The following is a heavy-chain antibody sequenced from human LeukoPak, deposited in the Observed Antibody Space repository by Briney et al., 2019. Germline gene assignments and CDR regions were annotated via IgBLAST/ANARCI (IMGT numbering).Heavy chain of an antibody. CDR1: GFTFSSYS. J-gene: IGHJ4*02. Sequence: GGSLRLSCAASGFTFSSYSMNWVRQAPGKGLEWVSYISSSRSPIYYADSVKGRFTISRDNAKNSLYLQMNSLRDDDTAVYYCARDPGDYWGQGTLVTISS. V-gene: IGHV3-48*02. D-gene: IGHD3-10*01. CDR2: ISSSRSPI. CDR3: ARDPGDY.